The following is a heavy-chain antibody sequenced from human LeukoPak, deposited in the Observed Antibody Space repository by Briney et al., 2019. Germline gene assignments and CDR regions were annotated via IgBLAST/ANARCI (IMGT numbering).Heavy chain of an antibody. J-gene: IGHJ3*02. Sequence: ASVKVPCKASGYTFTGYYMHWVRQAPGQGLEWMGRINPNSGGTNYAQKFQGRVTMTRDTSISTAYMELSRLRSDDTAVYYCARDGYYGDYGDDAFDIWGQGTMVTVSS. D-gene: IGHD4-17*01. V-gene: IGHV1-2*06. CDR3: ARDGYYGDYGDDAFDI. CDR2: INPNSGGT. CDR1: GYTFTGYY.